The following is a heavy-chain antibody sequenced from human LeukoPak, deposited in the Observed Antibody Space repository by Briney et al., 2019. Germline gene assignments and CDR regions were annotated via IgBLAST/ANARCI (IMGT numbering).Heavy chain of an antibody. V-gene: IGHV3-23*01. CDR1: GFALSSHW. CDR2: ISGSGGST. CDR3: AKMTTVTTNFDY. Sequence: GGSLRLSCAASGFALSSHWMTWVRQAPGKGLEWVSAISGSGGSTYYADSVKGRFTISRDNSKNTLYLQMNSLRAEDTAVYYCAKMTTVTTNFDYWGQGTLVTVSS. D-gene: IGHD4-17*01. J-gene: IGHJ4*02.